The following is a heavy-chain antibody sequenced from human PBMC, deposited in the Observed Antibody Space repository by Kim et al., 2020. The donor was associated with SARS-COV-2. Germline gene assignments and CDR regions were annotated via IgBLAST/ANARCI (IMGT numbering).Heavy chain of an antibody. CDR3: AKDYSSGWLIWPHYYYYGMDV. D-gene: IGHD6-19*01. V-gene: IGHV3-30*02. Sequence: FTISRDNSKNTLYLQMNSLRAEDTAVYYCAKDYSSGWLIWPHYYYYGMDVWGQGTTVTVSS. J-gene: IGHJ6*02.